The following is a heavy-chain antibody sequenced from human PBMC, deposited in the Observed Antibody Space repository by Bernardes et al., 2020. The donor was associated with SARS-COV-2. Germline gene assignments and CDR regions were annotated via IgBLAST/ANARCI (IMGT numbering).Heavy chain of an antibody. V-gene: IGHV4-59*01. CDR2: IYYSGST. J-gene: IGHJ3*02. CDR1: GGSIRSYY. D-gene: IGHD1-1*01. CDR3: AREGTTGTTPSNAFDI. Sequence: SETLSLTCTVSGGSIRSYYWSWIRQPPGKGLEWIGYIYYSGSTNYNPSLKSRVTISVDTSKNQFSLKLSSVTAADTAVYYCAREGTTGTTPSNAFDIWGQGTMVTVSS.